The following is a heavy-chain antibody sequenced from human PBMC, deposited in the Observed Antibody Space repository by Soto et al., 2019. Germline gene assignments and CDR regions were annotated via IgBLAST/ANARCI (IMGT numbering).Heavy chain of an antibody. V-gene: IGHV3-30-3*01. CDR2: ISYDGSNK. J-gene: IGHJ4*02. CDR3: ARGLSPVGFGELTDY. Sequence: QVQLVESGGVVVQPGRSLRLSCAASGFTFSSYAMHWVRQAPGTGLEWVAVISYDGSNKYYADSVKGRFTISRDNSKYTLSLQMNSLRAEDTAVYYCARGLSPVGFGELTDYWGQGTLVTFAS. D-gene: IGHD3-10*01. CDR1: GFTFSSYA.